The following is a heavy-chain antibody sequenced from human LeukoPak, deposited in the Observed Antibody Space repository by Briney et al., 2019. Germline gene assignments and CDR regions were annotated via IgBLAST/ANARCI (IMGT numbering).Heavy chain of an antibody. J-gene: IGHJ5*02. D-gene: IGHD2-21*01. CDR3: AREIIGGDDL. Sequence: GGSLTLSCAASGFTFDSYGMHWVRQAPGKGLEWVAVIPYDGTKEHYADSVKGRFTISRDNSKRTVYPQMNSLRPEDTAIYFCAREIIGGDDLWGQGTLVTVSS. V-gene: IGHV3-30*03. CDR2: IPYDGTKE. CDR1: GFTFDSYG.